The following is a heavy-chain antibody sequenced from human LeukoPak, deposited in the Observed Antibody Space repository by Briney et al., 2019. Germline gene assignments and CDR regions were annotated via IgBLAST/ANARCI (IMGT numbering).Heavy chain of an antibody. CDR2: INPSGGST. D-gene: IGHD3-22*01. Sequence: ASVKVSCKASGYTFTSYYMHWVRQAPGQGLEWMGIINPSGGSTSYAQKFQGRVTMTRDMSTSTVYMELSSLRSEDTAVYYCARALMGYYYDSSGYQGDAFDIWGQGTMVTVSS. CDR1: GYTFTSYY. CDR3: ARALMGYYYDSSGYQGDAFDI. J-gene: IGHJ3*02. V-gene: IGHV1-46*01.